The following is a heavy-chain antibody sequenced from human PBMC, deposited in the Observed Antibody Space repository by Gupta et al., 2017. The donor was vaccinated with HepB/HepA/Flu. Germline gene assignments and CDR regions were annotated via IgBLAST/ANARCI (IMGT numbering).Heavy chain of an antibody. J-gene: IGHJ5*02. V-gene: IGHV1-46*01. CDR3: AREVSIAAAGTYNWFDP. Sequence: QVQLVKSGAEVKKPGASVKVSCKASGYTFTSYYMHWVRQAPGQGLEWMGIINPSGGSTSYAQKFQGRVTMTRDTSTSTVYMELSSLRSEDTAVYYCAREVSIAAAGTYNWFDPWGQGTLVTVSS. CDR1: GYTFTSYY. D-gene: IGHD6-13*01. CDR2: INPSGGST.